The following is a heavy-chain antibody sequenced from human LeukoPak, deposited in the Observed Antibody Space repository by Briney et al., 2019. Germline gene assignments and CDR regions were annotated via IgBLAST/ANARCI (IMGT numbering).Heavy chain of an antibody. J-gene: IGHJ6*02. V-gene: IGHV3-23*01. D-gene: IGHD5-12*01. CDR3: AKEADIVATIIIYYYYGMDV. CDR1: GFTFSSYA. Sequence: GGSLRLCCAAYGFTFSSYAMGWGRQARGRGVGWDSAISGSGGSTWYQDFVDGQFTISTDNYKNTLFLQMNSLPAEHTAVYYCAKEADIVATIIIYYYYGMDVWGQGTTVTVSS. CDR2: ISGSGGST.